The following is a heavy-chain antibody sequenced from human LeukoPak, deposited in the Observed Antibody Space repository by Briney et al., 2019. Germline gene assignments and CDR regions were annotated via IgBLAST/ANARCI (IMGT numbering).Heavy chain of an antibody. J-gene: IGHJ3*02. CDR1: GFTFSSYA. CDR2: ISSNGGST. D-gene: IGHD2-21*02. V-gene: IGHV3-64*01. CDR3: ARSMVTAMLDAFDI. Sequence: GGSLRLSCAASGFTFSSYAMHLVRQAPGKGLEYVSAISSNGGSTYYANSVKGRFTISRDNSKNTLYLQMGSLRAEDMAVYYCARSMVTAMLDAFDIWGQGTMVTVSS.